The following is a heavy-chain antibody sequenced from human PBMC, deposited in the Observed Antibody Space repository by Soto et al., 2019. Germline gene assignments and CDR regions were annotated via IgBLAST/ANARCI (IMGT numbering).Heavy chain of an antibody. J-gene: IGHJ4*02. D-gene: IGHD2-21*01. CDR2: IIPFLGVT. V-gene: IGHV1-69*02. CDR1: GGTFSKYS. CDR3: ASGIAPDVDY. Sequence: QVPLVQSGAEVKKPGSSVKVSCKASGGTFSKYSITWIRQAPGQGLEWMGRIIPFLGVTNYAQKFKGRVTITADKSTSTAYMELTNLRSEDTAVYFCASGIAPDVDYWGQGTLITVSS.